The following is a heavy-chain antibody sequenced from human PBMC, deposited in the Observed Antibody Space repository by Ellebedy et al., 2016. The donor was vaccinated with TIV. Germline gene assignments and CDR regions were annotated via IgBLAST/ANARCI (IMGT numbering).Heavy chain of an antibody. CDR2: FDPEDGET. CDR1: GYTLTELS. Sequence: AASVKVSCKVSGYTLTELSMHWVRQAPGKGLEWMGGFDPEDGETIYAQKFQGRVTMTEDTSTDTAYMELSSLRSEDTAVYYCATDAIGSYYVGAWFDPWGQGTLVTVSS. J-gene: IGHJ5*02. D-gene: IGHD1-26*01. V-gene: IGHV1-24*01. CDR3: ATDAIGSYYVGAWFDP.